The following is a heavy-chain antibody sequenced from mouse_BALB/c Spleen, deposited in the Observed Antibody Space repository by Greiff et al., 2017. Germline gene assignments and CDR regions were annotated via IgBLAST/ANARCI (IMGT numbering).Heavy chain of an antibody. Sequence: EVKLVESGGDLVKPGGSLKLSCAASGFTFSSYTMSWVRQTPEKRLEWVAYISNGGGSTYYPDTVKGRFTISRDNAKNTLYLQMSSLKSEDTAMYYCARGGAYWGQGTLVTVSA. CDR3: ARGGAY. J-gene: IGHJ3*01. CDR2: ISNGGGST. V-gene: IGHV5-12-2*01. CDR1: GFTFSSYT.